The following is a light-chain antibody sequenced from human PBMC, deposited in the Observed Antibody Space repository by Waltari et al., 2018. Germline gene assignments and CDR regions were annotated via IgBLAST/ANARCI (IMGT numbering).Light chain of an antibody. J-gene: IGKJ4*01. CDR3: QQYAISLT. Sequence: EIVLTQSPGTLSLSPGERATLSCRASQTIYSTYLAWYQQKPGQAPRRLIYDTSSRATGIPDRVIGSWSGTDFTLTISSLESEDFAVYYCQQYAISLTFGGGTKVEIK. CDR2: DTS. V-gene: IGKV3-20*01. CDR1: QTIYSTY.